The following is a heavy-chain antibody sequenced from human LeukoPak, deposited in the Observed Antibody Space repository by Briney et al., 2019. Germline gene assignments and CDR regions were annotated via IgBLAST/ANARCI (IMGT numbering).Heavy chain of an antibody. CDR2: ISYDGSNK. D-gene: IGHD3-10*01. CDR3: AKDLHYYGSGFDP. J-gene: IGHJ5*02. V-gene: IGHV3-30*18. CDR1: GFTFSSYG. Sequence: GGSLRLSCAASGFTFSSYGMHWVRQAPGKGLEWVAVISYDGSNKYYAGSVKGRFTISRDNSKNTLYLQMNSLRAEDTAVYYCAKDLHYYGSGFDPWGQGTLVTVSS.